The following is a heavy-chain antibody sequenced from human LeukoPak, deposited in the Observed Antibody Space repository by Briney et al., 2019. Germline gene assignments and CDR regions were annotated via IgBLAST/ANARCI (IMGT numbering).Heavy chain of an antibody. V-gene: IGHV4-4*07. CDR3: ARVGQGSGWYFDY. J-gene: IGHJ4*02. CDR2: IYISGST. CDR1: GGSISGYY. Sequence: SETLSLTCTVSGGSISGYYWSWVRQPAGKGLEWVGRIYISGSTNYNPSLKSRLTMSVDTSKNQSSLKLSSVTAADTAVYYCARVGQGSGWYFDYWGQGTLVTVSS. D-gene: IGHD6-19*01.